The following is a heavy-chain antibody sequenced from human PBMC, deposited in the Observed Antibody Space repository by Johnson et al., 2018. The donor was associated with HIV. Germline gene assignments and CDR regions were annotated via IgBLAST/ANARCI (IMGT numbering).Heavy chain of an antibody. CDR2: IYSGGST. CDR3: AKTQWCSSGTNDAFDF. D-gene: IGHD6-13*01. CDR1: GFTVSSNY. Sequence: VQLLESGGGLVQPGGSLRLSCAASGFTVSSNYMSWVRLAPGKGLEWVSVIYSGGSTYYADSVKSRLTISRDNSKNTLYLQMNNLRAEDTAVYYFAKTQWCSSGTNDAFDFWGQGTMVTVSS. V-gene: IGHV3-66*01. J-gene: IGHJ3*01.